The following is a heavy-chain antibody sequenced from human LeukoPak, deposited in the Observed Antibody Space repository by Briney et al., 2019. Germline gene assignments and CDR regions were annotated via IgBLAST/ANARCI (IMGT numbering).Heavy chain of an antibody. Sequence: ASVKVSCKASGYTFTGYYMHWVRQAPGQGLEWMGWINPNSGGTNYAQKLQGRVTMTTDTSTSTAYMELRSLKSDDTAVYYCASLKNYYDSSGYLVTDAFDIWGQGTVVTVSS. V-gene: IGHV1-2*02. CDR1: GYTFTGYY. D-gene: IGHD3-22*01. CDR2: INPNSGGT. CDR3: ASLKNYYDSSGYLVTDAFDI. J-gene: IGHJ3*02.